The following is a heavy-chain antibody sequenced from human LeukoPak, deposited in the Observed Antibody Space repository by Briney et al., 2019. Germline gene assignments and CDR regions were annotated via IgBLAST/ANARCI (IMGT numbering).Heavy chain of an antibody. CDR3: AKDWANYYDSSGYSAFDY. CDR2: ISGSGGST. V-gene: IGHV3-23*01. J-gene: IGHJ4*02. D-gene: IGHD3-22*01. Sequence: GGSLRLSCAASGFTFSSYAMSWVRQAPGKGLEWVSAISGSGGSTYYADSVKGRFTISRDNSKNTLYLQMNSLRAEDTAVYYCAKDWANYYDSSGYSAFDYWGQGTLVTVSS. CDR1: GFTFSSYA.